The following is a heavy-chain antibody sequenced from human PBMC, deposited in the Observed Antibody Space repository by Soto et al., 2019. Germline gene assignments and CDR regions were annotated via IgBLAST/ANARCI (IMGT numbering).Heavy chain of an antibody. CDR3: ARVSWREKYGMDV. J-gene: IGHJ6*02. CDR1: GFTFSDSY. Sequence: GGSLRLSCAASGFTFSDSYMSWIRQAPGKGLEWISYITFSGNTVYYADSLKGRFTISRDNAKNSLYLQMNRLRAEDTAVYYCARVSWREKYGMDVWGQGTTVTVSS. CDR2: ITFSGNTV. V-gene: IGHV3-11*01.